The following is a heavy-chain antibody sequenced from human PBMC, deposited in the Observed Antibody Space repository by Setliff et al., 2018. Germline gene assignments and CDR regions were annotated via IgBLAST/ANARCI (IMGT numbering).Heavy chain of an antibody. J-gene: IGHJ4*02. V-gene: IGHV4-39*01. CDR1: GGPINSDRYY. CDR2: MYSSGST. CDR3: ARTARVPDC. Sequence: SETLSLTCTVSGGPINSDRYYWGWIRQPPGKGLEWIGSMYSSGSTYYNPSLKSRVTISVATSQNQFSLSLTSVTAADTAMYFCARTARVPDCSGQGILVTVSS.